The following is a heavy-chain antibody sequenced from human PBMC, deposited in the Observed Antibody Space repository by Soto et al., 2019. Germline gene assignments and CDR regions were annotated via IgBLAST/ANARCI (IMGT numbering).Heavy chain of an antibody. CDR3: ARSRRKWFGGLLSYYFDS. CDR1: GSIFRSHG. Sequence: ECLSLSSGALGSIFRSHGMTWVRQAPGKGLEWVAKIKEDGSEENYVDSVKGRFAVSRDKDKSSLYLQLNSLRVEATAVYYCARSRRKWFGGLLSYYFDSWGQGTVVTLSS. D-gene: IGHD3-10*01. V-gene: IGHV3-7*01. J-gene: IGHJ4*02. CDR2: IKEDGSEE.